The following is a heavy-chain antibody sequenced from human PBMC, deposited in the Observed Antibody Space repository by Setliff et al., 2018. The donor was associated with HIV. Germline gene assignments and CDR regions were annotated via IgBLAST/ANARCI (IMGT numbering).Heavy chain of an antibody. V-gene: IGHV1-2*06. CDR1: GYVFSDFY. Sequence: ASVKVSCKASGYVFSDFYIHWIRQAPGQGLEWAGRINSKSGFTYIAQKFRDRVTMTRDTLKSTVYMEVSSLTPDDTAVYYCTRSNFDVFNRNWFDPWGQGTLVTVSS. CDR3: TRSNFDVFNRNWFDP. D-gene: IGHD3-10*02. J-gene: IGHJ5*02. CDR2: INSKSGFT.